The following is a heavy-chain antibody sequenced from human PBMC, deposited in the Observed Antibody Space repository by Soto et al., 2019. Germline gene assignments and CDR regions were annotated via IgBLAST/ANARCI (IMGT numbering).Heavy chain of an antibody. V-gene: IGHV4-31*03. CDR1: GGSISSGGYY. CDR3: ASVTAAAFDI. CDR2: IYYSGST. J-gene: IGHJ3*02. Sequence: SETLSLTCTVSGGSISSGGYYWSWIRQHPGKGLEWIGYIYYSGSTYYNPSLKSRVTLSVDTSKNQFSLKLSSVTAADTAVYYCASVTAAAFDIWGQGTMVTVSS. D-gene: IGHD6-13*01.